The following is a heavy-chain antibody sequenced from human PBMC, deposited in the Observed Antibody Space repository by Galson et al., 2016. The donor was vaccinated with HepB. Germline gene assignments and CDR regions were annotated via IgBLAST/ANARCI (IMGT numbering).Heavy chain of an antibody. Sequence: SVKVSCKASGYTFTSYGVTWVRQAPGEGLEWMGWISTYTGKTNYAQKFHGRVTMATDTSTSTVYMELRSLRSDDTAVYYCARGGGEYKLGELSLLDNWGQGTLVIVS. J-gene: IGHJ1*01. CDR3: ARGGGEYKLGELSLLDN. CDR1: GYTFTSYG. CDR2: ISTYTGKT. V-gene: IGHV1-18*01. D-gene: IGHD3-16*02.